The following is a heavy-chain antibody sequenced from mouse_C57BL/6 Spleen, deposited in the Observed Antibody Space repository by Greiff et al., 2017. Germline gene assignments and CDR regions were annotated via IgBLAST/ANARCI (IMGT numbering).Heavy chain of an antibody. CDR2: ISSGGDYI. V-gene: IGHV5-9-1*02. Sequence: EVQLQESGEGLVKPGGSLKLSCAASGFTFSSYAMSWVRQTPEKRLEWVAYISSGGDYIYYADTVKGRFTISRDNARNTLYLQMSSLKSEDTAMYYCTRYYGSSFDYFDYWGQGTTLTVSS. D-gene: IGHD1-1*01. J-gene: IGHJ2*01. CDR3: TRYYGSSFDYFDY. CDR1: GFTFSSYA.